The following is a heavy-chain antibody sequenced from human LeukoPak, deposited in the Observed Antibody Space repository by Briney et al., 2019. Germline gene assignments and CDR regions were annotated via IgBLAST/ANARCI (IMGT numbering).Heavy chain of an antibody. Sequence: PGGSLRLSCAASGFTFSSYAMHWVRQAPGKGLEWVAVISYDGSNKYYADSVKGRFTISRDNSKNTLYLQMYSLRAEDTAVYYCARSDFGDYSNNYYYYYMDVWGKGTTVTVSS. CDR1: GFTFSSYA. D-gene: IGHD4-11*01. V-gene: IGHV3-30*04. CDR2: ISYDGSNK. J-gene: IGHJ6*03. CDR3: ARSDFGDYSNNYYYYYMDV.